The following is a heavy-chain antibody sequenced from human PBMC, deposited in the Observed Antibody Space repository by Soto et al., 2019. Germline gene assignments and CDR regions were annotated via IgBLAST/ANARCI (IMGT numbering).Heavy chain of an antibody. CDR1: GFTFSTYA. V-gene: IGHV3-23*01. Sequence: EVQLLESGGRLVQPGGTLGLSCAASGFTFSTYAMSWVRQAPGKGLEWVSTITASADVTYYSDSVKGRFITSRDNSQNMLFLQMNSLRAEDTATYYCHIAEVDYWGQGTLVAVSS. CDR3: HIAEVDY. CDR2: ITASADVT. J-gene: IGHJ4*02. D-gene: IGHD6-13*01.